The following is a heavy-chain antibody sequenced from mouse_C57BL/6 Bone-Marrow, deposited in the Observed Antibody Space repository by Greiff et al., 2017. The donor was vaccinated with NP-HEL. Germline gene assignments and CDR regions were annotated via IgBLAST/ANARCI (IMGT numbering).Heavy chain of an antibody. CDR3: AREGTTVVATHYYAMDY. CDR1: GFTFSSYA. D-gene: IGHD1-1*01. J-gene: IGHJ4*01. V-gene: IGHV5-4*01. CDR2: ISDGGSYT. Sequence: DVMLVESGGGLVKPGGSLKLSCAASGFTFSSYAMSWVRQTPEKRLEWVATISDGGSYTYYPDNVKGRFTISRDNAKNNLYLQMSHLKSEDTAMYYCAREGTTVVATHYYAMDYWGQGTSVTVSS.